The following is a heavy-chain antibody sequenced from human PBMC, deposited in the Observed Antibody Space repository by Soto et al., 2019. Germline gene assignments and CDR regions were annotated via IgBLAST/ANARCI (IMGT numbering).Heavy chain of an antibody. J-gene: IGHJ6*02. V-gene: IGHV5-51*01. CDR1: GYSFTSYW. CDR3: ARYSSSSSPYYYYGMDV. CDR2: IYPGDSDT. D-gene: IGHD6-6*01. Sequence: GESLKISCKGYGYSFTSYWIGWVRQMPGKGLEWMGIIYPGDSDTRYRPSSQGQVTISADKSISTAYLQWSSLKASVTAMYYCARYSSSSSPYYYYGMDVRGQGTTVTSSS.